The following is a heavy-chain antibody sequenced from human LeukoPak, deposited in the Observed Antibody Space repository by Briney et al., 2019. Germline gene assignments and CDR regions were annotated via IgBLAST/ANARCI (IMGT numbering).Heavy chain of an antibody. D-gene: IGHD3-22*01. CDR3: ARSWDYYDSSGYLGSFDY. CDR1: GFTFSSYA. Sequence: GGSLRLSCAASGFTFSSYAMHWVRQAPGKGLEWVAVISYDGSNKYYADSVKGRFTISRDNSKSTLYLQMNSLRAEDTAVYYCARSWDYYDSSGYLGSFDYWGQGTLVTVSS. CDR2: ISYDGSNK. V-gene: IGHV3-30*01. J-gene: IGHJ4*02.